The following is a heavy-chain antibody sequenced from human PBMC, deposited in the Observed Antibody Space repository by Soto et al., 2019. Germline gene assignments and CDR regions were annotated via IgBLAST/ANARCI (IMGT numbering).Heavy chain of an antibody. J-gene: IGHJ6*02. CDR2: ISWDGGST. D-gene: IGHD3-16*01. CDR1: GFTFDDYT. Sequence: PGGSLRLSCAASGFTFDDYTMHWVRKAPGKGLEWVSLISWDGGSTYYADSVKGRFTISRDNSKYYLYLQMNSLRTEDIALYYCAKDTSLYIRGRGGGGMDVWGQGTTVTVSS. CDR3: AKDTSLYIRGRGGGGMDV. V-gene: IGHV3-43*01.